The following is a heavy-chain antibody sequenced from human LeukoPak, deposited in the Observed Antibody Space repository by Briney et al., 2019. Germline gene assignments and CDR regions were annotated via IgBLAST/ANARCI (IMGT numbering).Heavy chain of an antibody. D-gene: IGHD2-2*01. CDR2: INAGKGNT. J-gene: IGHJ6*02. CDR3: ARGSCSSTSCFMDV. V-gene: IGHV1-3*01. CDR1: SXX. Sequence: SXXIHWVRQAXGQRLEWMGWINAGKGNTKYSQKLQGRVTITGDTSASTAYMELSSLRSEDTAVYYCARGSCSSTSCFMDVWGQGTTVTVSS.